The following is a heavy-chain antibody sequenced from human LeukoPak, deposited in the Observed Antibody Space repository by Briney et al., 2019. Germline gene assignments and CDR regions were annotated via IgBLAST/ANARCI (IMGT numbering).Heavy chain of an antibody. D-gene: IGHD2-15*01. CDR3: ASRYCSGGDCYSWFDP. CDR2: IIPISGTA. J-gene: IGHJ5*02. V-gene: IGHV1-69*13. Sequence: GASVKVSCKASGGTFTSYAISWVRQAPGQGLEWMGGIIPISGTANYAQKFQGRVTITADESTSAAYMELSSQRSEDTAVYYCASRYCSGGDCYSWFDPRGQGTLVTVSS. CDR1: GGTFTSYA.